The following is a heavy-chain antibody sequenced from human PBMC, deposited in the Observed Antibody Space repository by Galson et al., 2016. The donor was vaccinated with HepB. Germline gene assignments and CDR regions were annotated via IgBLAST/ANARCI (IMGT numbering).Heavy chain of an antibody. V-gene: IGHV3-21*01. CDR1: GFSFSSSG. D-gene: IGHD3-3*01. J-gene: IGHJ3*02. CDR3: ARGHYDFRSGPPRRAFDN. CDR2: ISSSSHYI. Sequence: SLRLSCAASGFSFSSSGMNWVRQAPGKGLEWVSPISSSSHYIYYADSLQGRITPSTDNAKNSLYLQMSSLRAEDTAVYYCARGHYDFRSGPPRRAFDNWGQGTMVTVSS.